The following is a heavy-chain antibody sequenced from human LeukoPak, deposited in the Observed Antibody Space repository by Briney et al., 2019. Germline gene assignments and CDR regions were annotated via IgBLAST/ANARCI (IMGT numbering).Heavy chain of an antibody. V-gene: IGHV1-69*13. J-gene: IGHJ5*02. CDR1: GYTFTGYY. D-gene: IGHD3-9*01. CDR3: AREEESGLRYFDRAHWFDP. Sequence: ASVKVSCKASGYTFTGYYVHWVRQAPGQGLEWMGGIIPIFGTANYAQKFQGRVTITADESTSTAYMELSSLRSEDTAVYYCAREEESGLRYFDRAHWFDPWGQGTLVTVSS. CDR2: IIPIFGTA.